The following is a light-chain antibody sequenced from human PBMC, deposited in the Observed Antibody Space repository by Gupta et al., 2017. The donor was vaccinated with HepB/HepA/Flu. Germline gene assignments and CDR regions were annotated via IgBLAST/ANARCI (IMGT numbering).Light chain of an antibody. CDR2: AAS. CDR3: RQDDSYPRT. J-gene: IGKJ1*01. Sequence: AIQMTQSPSSLSASVGDRVTITCRASQGIKKDLGWYQHKPGKAPKLLIFAASRLQTGVPSRFSGSGSGTDFTLTISSLQPEDFATYYCRQDDSYPRTFGQGTKVEMK. V-gene: IGKV1-6*01. CDR1: QGIKKD.